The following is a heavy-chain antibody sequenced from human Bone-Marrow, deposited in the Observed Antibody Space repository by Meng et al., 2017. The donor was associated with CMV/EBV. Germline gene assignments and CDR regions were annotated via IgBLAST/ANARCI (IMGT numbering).Heavy chain of an antibody. V-gene: IGHV3-15*01. J-gene: IGHJ1*01. D-gene: IGHD3-22*01. CDR1: TFSKAW. CDR2: IKSKTDGGTK. CDR3: ITDYYDSSAGPRKYFHR. Sequence: TFSKAWMSWVRQAPGKGLEWVGRIKSKTDGGTKDYAAPVKGRFTISRDDSKNTLYLQMNSLKTEDTALYYCITDYYDSSAGPRKYFHRWGQGTLVTVSS.